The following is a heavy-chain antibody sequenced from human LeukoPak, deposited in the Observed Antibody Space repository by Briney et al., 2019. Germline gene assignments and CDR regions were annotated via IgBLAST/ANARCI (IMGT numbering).Heavy chain of an antibody. D-gene: IGHD3-3*01. J-gene: IGHJ3*01. CDR2: INGDYGKI. CDR1: GYSFTRYG. V-gene: IGHV1-18*01. Sequence: ASVKVSCKASGYSFTRYGISWVRQAPGEGLEWMGWINGDYGKIHYAQKFKGRVTLTTDTSTSTAYMELRSLTSDDTATYFCARDWEWLVSRDLFDVWGQGTMVTVSS. CDR3: ARDWEWLVSRDLFDV.